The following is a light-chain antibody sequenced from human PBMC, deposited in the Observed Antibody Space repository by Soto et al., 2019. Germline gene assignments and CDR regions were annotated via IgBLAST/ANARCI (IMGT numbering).Light chain of an antibody. CDR3: QKYDDVPQ. Sequence: DIQMTQSPSSLSASLGDRVTVTCRASQDIKKCVAWYQQKPGKAPNLLIYDASHLETGVPSRFSGSGSGTYFTLTISSLQPEDIATYYCQKYDDVPQFGPGTKVDF. CDR2: DAS. CDR1: QDIKKC. V-gene: IGKV1-33*01. J-gene: IGKJ3*01.